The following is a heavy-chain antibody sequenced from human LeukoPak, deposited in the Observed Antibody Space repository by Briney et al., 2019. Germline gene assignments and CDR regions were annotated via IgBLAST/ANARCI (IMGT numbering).Heavy chain of an antibody. J-gene: IGHJ4*02. V-gene: IGHV3-30*18. CDR2: ISYDGSKK. Sequence: GGSLRLSCAASGFTFSSYGMHWVRQAPGKGLEWVSVISYDGSKKYYADSVKGRFTISRDNSKNTLYLQMNSLRAEDTAVYYCAKDNGGGRFIDHWGQGTPVTVSS. CDR3: AKDNGGGRFIDH. CDR1: GFTFSSYG. D-gene: IGHD3-16*01.